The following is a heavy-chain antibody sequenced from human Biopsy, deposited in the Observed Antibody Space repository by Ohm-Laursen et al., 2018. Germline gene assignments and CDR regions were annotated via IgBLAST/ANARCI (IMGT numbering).Heavy chain of an antibody. D-gene: IGHD2-2*01. J-gene: IGHJ6*02. Sequence: SDTLSLTCAVYDGSFSGYYWSWLRQSPGMGLEWIGENNPSGGTNYNPSLAGRVSISLDTSKIHLALKLSSVTAADTAVYYCASVAGPRTDYYYSNMDVWGRGTTVTVSS. V-gene: IGHV4-34*01. CDR3: ASVAGPRTDYYYSNMDV. CDR1: DGSFSGYY. CDR2: NNPSGGT.